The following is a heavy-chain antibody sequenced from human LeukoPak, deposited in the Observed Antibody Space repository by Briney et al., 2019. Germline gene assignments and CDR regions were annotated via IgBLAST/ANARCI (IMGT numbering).Heavy chain of an antibody. J-gene: IGHJ4*02. CDR3: AKRYCGGGSCYSGFDY. D-gene: IGHD2-15*01. CDR2: IYYSGST. V-gene: IGHV4-31*03. Sequence: SETLSLTCTVSGGSISSGGYYWSWIRQHPGKGLESIGYIYYSGSTYYNPSLKSRVTLSVDTSKNQFSLKLSSVTAADTAVYYCAKRYCGGGSCYSGFDYWGQGTLVTVSS. CDR1: GGSISSGGYY.